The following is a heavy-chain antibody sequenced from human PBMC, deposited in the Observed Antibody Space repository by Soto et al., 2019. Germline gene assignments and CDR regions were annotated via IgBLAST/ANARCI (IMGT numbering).Heavy chain of an antibody. Sequence: SETLSLTCTVSGGSISSGDYYWSWIRQPPGKGLEWIGYIYYSGSTYYNPSLKSRVTISVDTSKNQFSLKLGSVTAADTAVYYCARARGNWFDPWGQGTLVTVSS. D-gene: IGHD3-10*01. J-gene: IGHJ5*02. V-gene: IGHV4-30-4*01. CDR1: GGSISSGDYY. CDR2: IYYSGST. CDR3: ARARGNWFDP.